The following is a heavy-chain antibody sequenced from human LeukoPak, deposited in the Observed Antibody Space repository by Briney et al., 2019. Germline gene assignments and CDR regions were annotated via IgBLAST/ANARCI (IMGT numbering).Heavy chain of an antibody. J-gene: IGHJ4*02. D-gene: IGHD3-10*01. CDR1: GGSISSYY. CDR2: IYYRGST. Sequence: KPSETLSLTCTVSGGSISSYYWSWIRQPPGKGLEWIGYIYYRGSTNYNPSLKSRVTISVDTSKNQYSLKLSSVTAADTAVYYCARELNSDYYGSGSFDYWGQGTLVTVSS. V-gene: IGHV4-59*12. CDR3: ARELNSDYYGSGSFDY.